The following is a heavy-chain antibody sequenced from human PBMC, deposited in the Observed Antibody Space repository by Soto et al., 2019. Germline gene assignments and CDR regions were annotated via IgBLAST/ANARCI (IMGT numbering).Heavy chain of an antibody. CDR3: ARGSGGHNYYYGMDV. CDR2: IGEDGSEK. CDR1: GFTFSTYW. D-gene: IGHD2-15*01. Sequence: GGSLRLSCTASGFTFSTYWMSWVRQAPGMGLEWVANIGEDGSEKYYVDSVKGRFTISRDNAKNSLYLQMNSLRADDTAVYYCARGSGGHNYYYGMDVWGQGTTVT. V-gene: IGHV3-7*03. J-gene: IGHJ6*02.